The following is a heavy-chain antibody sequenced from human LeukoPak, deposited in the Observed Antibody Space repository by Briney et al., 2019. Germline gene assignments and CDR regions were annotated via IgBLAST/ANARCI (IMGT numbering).Heavy chain of an antibody. J-gene: IGHJ5*02. D-gene: IGHD1-14*01. Sequence: GGSLRLSCAASGFTFSHHWMHWVRQAPRKGLVWVSHISSDESSTTYADSVKGRFTISRDNRKNTLYLQMNSLRVEDTAMYYCTRNPDGRNWFDPWGQGTLVTVSS. V-gene: IGHV3-74*01. CDR1: GFTFSHHW. CDR2: ISSDESST. CDR3: TRNPDGRNWFDP.